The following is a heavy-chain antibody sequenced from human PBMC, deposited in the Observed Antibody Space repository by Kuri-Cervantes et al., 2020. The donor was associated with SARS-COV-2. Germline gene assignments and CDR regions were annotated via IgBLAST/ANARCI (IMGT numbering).Heavy chain of an antibody. J-gene: IGHJ4*02. D-gene: IGHD3-3*01. CDR2: ISYDGSNK. CDR3: ARDGLLRFLEWLFMYYFDY. CDR1: GFTFSSYA. V-gene: IGHV3-30-3*01. Sequence: GESLKISCAASGFTFSSYATHWVRQAPGKGLEWVAVISYDGSNKYYADSVKGRFTISRDNSKNTLYLQMNSLRAEDTAVYYCARDGLLRFLEWLFMYYFDYWGQGTLVTVSS.